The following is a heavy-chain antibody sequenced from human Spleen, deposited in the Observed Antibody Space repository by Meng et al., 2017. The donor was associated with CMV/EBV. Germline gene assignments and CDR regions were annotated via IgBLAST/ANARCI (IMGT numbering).Heavy chain of an antibody. CDR3: AKDPYSTSWYYFDC. J-gene: IGHJ4*02. CDR1: GFTFSSYG. V-gene: IGHV3-30*02. Sequence: GGSLRLSCEASGFTFSSYGMHWVRQAPGKGLEWVAFVRHDGGNKYYADSVKGRFTISRDNSKNTLYLQMNSLRAEDTAVYYCAKDPYSTSWYYFDCWGQGTLVTVSS. D-gene: IGHD6-13*01. CDR2: VRHDGGNK.